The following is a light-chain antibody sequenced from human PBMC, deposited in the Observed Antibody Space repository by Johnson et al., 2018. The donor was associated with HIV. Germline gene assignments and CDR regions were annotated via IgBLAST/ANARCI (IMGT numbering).Light chain of an antibody. V-gene: IGLV1-51*01. CDR3: GTWDSSLSAGV. CDR1: SCDIGNNY. CDR2: DNN. J-gene: IGLJ1*01. Sequence: QSVLTQPPSVSAAPGQKVTISRSGSSCDIGNNYVSWHQQLPGTAPKLLINDNNKRPSGIPDRFSGSKSGTSATLGITGLQPGDEADYYCGTWDSSLSAGVFGTGTKVTVL.